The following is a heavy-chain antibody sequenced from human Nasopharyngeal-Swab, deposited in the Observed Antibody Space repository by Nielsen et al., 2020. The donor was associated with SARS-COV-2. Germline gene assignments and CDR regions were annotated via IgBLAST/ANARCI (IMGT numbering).Heavy chain of an antibody. Sequence: SVKVSCKASGGTFSSYAISWVRQAPGQGLEWMGGIIPIFGTANYAQKFQGRVTITADESTSTAYMELSSLRSEDTAVYYCAREGRPQHIAPRSYYYYYMDVWGKGTTVTVSS. D-gene: IGHD6-6*01. CDR2: IIPIFGTA. CDR3: AREGRPQHIAPRSYYYYYMDV. CDR1: GGTFSSYA. J-gene: IGHJ6*03. V-gene: IGHV1-69*13.